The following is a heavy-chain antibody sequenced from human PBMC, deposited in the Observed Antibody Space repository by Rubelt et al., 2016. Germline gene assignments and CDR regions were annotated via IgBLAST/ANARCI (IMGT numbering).Heavy chain of an antibody. D-gene: IGHD4-17*01. CDR1: GGSVSGYF. V-gene: IGHV4-34*01. CDR2: IHHSGSA. CDR3: AGHAFIVTTGSFWDY. Sequence: QVQLQQWGAGLLKPSETLSLTCAVYGGSVSGYFWTWIRQAPGKGLEWIGEIHHSGSAYYNPSLRSRVTISVDTSKNQFPLRLNSVTAADTAVYYCAGHAFIVTTGSFWDYWGQGALLAVSS. J-gene: IGHJ4*02.